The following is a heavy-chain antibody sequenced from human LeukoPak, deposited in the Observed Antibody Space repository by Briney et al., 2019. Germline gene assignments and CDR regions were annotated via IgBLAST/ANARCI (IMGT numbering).Heavy chain of an antibody. J-gene: IGHJ6*04. CDR2: ISSSSSTI. CDR3: AELGITMIGGV. D-gene: IGHD3-10*02. V-gene: IGHV3-48*01. CDR1: GFTFSNFG. Sequence: GGSLRLSCAASGFTFSNFGVNWVRQAPGKGLEWVSYISSSSSTIYYADSVKGRFTISRDNAKNSLYLQMNSLRAEDTAVYYCAELGITMIGGVWGKGTTVTISS.